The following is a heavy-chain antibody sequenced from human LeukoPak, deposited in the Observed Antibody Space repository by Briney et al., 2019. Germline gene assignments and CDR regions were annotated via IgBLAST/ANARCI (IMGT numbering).Heavy chain of an antibody. CDR2: ISYDGSNK. D-gene: IGHD3-10*01. J-gene: IGHJ4*02. V-gene: IGHV3-30-3*01. CDR1: GFTFSSYA. CDR3: ARDIRAGYYFDY. Sequence: GGSLRLSCAASGFTFSSYAMHWVRQAPGKGLEWVAVISYDGSNKYYADSVKGRFTISRDNSKNTLYLQMNSLRAKDTAVYYCARDIRAGYYFDYWGQGTLVTVSS.